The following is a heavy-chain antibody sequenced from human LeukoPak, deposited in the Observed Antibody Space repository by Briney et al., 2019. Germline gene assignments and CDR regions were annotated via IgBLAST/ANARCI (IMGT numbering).Heavy chain of an antibody. CDR3: ARDCTNGVCYTEGFDY. Sequence: SEILSLTCTVSGGSISSYYWSWVRQPAGRGLEWIGRIYTSGSTNYNPSLKSRVTMSVDTSKNQFSLKLSSVTAADTAVYYCARDCTNGVCYTEGFDYWGQGTLVTVSS. D-gene: IGHD2-8*01. CDR1: GGSISSYY. V-gene: IGHV4-4*07. J-gene: IGHJ4*02. CDR2: IYTSGST.